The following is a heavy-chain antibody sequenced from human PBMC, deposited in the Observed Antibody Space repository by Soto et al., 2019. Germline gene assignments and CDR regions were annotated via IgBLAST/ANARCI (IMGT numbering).Heavy chain of an antibody. V-gene: IGHV1-46*01. Sequence: QVQLVQSGAEVKKPGASVKVSCKASGYAFTDHYIHWVRQAPGQGLEWMGLISPDGGSTRYSQKSPARITMTRDTSTSTGYLELSSLGSEDTAVYYCARAPRGGVIIVITSAQIDYWGQGTLVTVSS. D-gene: IGHD3-3*01. J-gene: IGHJ4*02. CDR1: GYAFTDHY. CDR2: ISPDGGST. CDR3: ARAPRGGVIIVITSAQIDY.